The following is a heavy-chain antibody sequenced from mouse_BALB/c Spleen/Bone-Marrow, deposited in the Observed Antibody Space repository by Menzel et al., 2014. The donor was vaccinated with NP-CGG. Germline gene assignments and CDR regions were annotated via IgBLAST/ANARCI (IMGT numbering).Heavy chain of an antibody. Sequence: QLQQSGPQLVRPWALVKISCKASGFSFTSYWMHWGEQRPGQGLEWVGMIDSSDSETRLNQMLKDKATLTVEKSSSTAYMQLSSPTSEDSAVYYCASYGSSPAWFAYWGQGTLVTVSA. CDR1: GFSFTSYW. CDR2: IDSSDSET. V-gene: IGHV1-74*04. J-gene: IGHJ3*01. D-gene: IGHD1-1*01. CDR3: ASYGSSPAWFAY.